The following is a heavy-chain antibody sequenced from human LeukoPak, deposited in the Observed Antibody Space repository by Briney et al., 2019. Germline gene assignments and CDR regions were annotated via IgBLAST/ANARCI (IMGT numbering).Heavy chain of an antibody. J-gene: IGHJ4*02. CDR3: VRHNTGADY. Sequence: GESLKISCQASGYSFNTFMIAWVRQTPGRGLEWVGLVYPTDSETRYSPSFQGQVTISADKSTSSAYLQWDSLKASDTAIYYCVRHNTGADYWGQGTLVTVSS. D-gene: IGHD1-14*01. CDR2: VYPTDSET. V-gene: IGHV5-51*01. CDR1: GYSFNTFM.